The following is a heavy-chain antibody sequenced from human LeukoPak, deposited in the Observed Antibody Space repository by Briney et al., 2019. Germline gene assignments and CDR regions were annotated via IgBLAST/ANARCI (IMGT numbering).Heavy chain of an antibody. D-gene: IGHD5-18*01. CDR2: INYSGST. J-gene: IGHJ4*02. CDR3: ASLGDTAMAVDY. Sequence: PSETLSLTCSVSGGSISSRTYYWAWIRQPPGKGLEWIGSINYSGSTYYNPSLKSRLTISVDTSKNQFSLKLSSVTAADTAVYYCASLGDTAMAVDYWGQGTLVTVSS. V-gene: IGHV4-39*07. CDR1: GGSISSRTYY.